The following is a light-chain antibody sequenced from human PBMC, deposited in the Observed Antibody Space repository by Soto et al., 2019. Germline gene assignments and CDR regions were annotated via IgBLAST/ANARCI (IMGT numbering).Light chain of an antibody. Sequence: EIVMTQSPATLSVSPGDRATLSCRASQSVSSNLAWYQQKPGQAPRLLIYFASTRATDVPARFSGSGSGTEFTLTISSVQSEDFAVFYGQHYNYWTPWLTFGGGTKVEIK. CDR2: FAS. CDR1: QSVSSN. V-gene: IGKV3-15*01. CDR3: QHYNYWTPWLT. J-gene: IGKJ4*01.